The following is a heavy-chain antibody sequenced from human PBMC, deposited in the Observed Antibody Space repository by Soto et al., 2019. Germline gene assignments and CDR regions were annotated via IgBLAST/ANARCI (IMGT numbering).Heavy chain of an antibody. Sequence: QVQLVESGGGVVQPGRSLRLSCAASGFTFSSYGMHWVRQAPGKGLEWVAVISYDGSNKYYADSVKGRFTISRDNSKNTLYLQKNNLRAEETAVYYCAKNHDSSGSSFYYWGPGTLVTVSS. D-gene: IGHD6-25*01. CDR1: GFTFSSYG. J-gene: IGHJ4*02. V-gene: IGHV3-30*18. CDR2: ISYDGSNK. CDR3: AKNHDSSGSSFYY.